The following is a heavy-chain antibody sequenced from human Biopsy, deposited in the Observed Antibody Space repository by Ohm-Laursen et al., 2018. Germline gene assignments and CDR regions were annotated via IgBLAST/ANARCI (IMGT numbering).Heavy chain of an antibody. V-gene: IGHV1-18*01. J-gene: IGHJ6*02. Sequence: SVKVSCKASGGTSTNYAISWVRQAPGQGLEWMGWISAYNGNRNYAQKFQGRVTMTTDTSTSTAYMELRSLRSDDTAVYFCAREEDNSGYDYYGMDVWGQGTTVTVSS. CDR1: GGTSTNYA. CDR2: ISAYNGNR. D-gene: IGHD3-22*01. CDR3: AREEDNSGYDYYGMDV.